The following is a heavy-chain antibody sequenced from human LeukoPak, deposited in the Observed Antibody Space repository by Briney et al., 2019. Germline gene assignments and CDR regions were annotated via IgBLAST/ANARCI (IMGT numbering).Heavy chain of an antibody. CDR1: GYTFTSYD. V-gene: IGHV1-8*01. Sequence: ASVKVSCKASGYTFTSYDINWVRQATGQGLEWMGWMNPNRGNTGYAQKFQGRVTMTRNTSISTAYMELSSLRSEDTAVYYCSRGMVATPYYYYGMDVWGQGTTVTVSS. CDR2: MNPNRGNT. CDR3: SRGMVATPYYYYGMDV. D-gene: IGHD5-12*01. J-gene: IGHJ6*02.